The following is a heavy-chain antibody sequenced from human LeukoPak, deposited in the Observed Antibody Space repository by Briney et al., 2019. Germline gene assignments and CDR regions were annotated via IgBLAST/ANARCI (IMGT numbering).Heavy chain of an antibody. J-gene: IGHJ6*02. CDR1: GFTFNYAW. D-gene: IGHD1-7*01. Sequence: TGGSLRLSCAASGFTFNYAWMSWVRQVPGKGLEWVGQTVSEIDGGTTDYAAPVKGRFTISRDDSKSTLYLQMNSLKIEDTAVYYCTTDEDWNYARKDVWGQGATVIVSS. CDR3: TTDEDWNYARKDV. V-gene: IGHV3-15*04. CDR2: TVSEIDGGTT.